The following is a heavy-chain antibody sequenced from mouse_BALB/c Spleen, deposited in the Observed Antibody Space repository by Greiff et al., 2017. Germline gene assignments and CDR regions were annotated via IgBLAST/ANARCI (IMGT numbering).Heavy chain of an antibody. J-gene: IGHJ2*01. CDR1: GFTFSSFG. D-gene: IGHD2-4*01. CDR2: ISSGSSTI. CDR3: ARSGGYYDYDGGYFDY. V-gene: IGHV5-17*02. Sequence: EVKLVESGGGLVQPGGSRKLSCAASGFTFSSFGMHWVRQAPEKGLEWVAYISSGSSTIYYADTVKGRFTISRDNPKNTLFLQMTSLRSEDTAMYYCARSGGYYDYDGGYFDYWGQGTTLTVSS.